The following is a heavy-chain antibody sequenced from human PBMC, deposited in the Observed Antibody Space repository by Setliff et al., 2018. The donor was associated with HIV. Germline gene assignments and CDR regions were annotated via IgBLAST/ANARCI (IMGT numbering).Heavy chain of an antibody. V-gene: IGHV3-30*12. D-gene: IGHD3-3*01. CDR1: GFNVEKSG. CDR2: MYYDGVAT. Sequence: PGGSLRLSCEASGFNVEKSGMHWIRQAPGKGLEWVAVMYYDGVATYYADSVKGRFTISRDGSKNMIFLQMNSLRVDDTAVYYCARGRVLEWLLNHWGQGTRVTVSS. J-gene: IGHJ4*02. CDR3: ARGRVLEWLLNH.